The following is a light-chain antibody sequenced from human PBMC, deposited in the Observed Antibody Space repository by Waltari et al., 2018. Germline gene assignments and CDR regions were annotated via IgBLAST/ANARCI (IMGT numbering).Light chain of an antibody. CDR1: QSLLHSNGYNY. CDR3: MQALQTPYT. J-gene: IGKJ2*01. CDR2: LGS. Sequence: DIVMSQSPLSLPVTPGEPASFSCRYSQSLLHSNGYNYLDWYLQKPGQSPQLLIYLGSNRASGVPDRFSVSGSGTDFTLKISRVEAEDVGIYYCMQALQTPYTFGQGTKLET. V-gene: IGKV2-28*01.